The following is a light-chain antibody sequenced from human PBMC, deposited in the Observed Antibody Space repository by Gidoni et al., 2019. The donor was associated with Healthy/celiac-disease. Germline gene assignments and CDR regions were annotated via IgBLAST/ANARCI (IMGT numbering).Light chain of an antibody. V-gene: IGKV3-20*01. J-gene: IGKJ3*01. CDR2: GAS. CDR3: QQYGSSPPRFT. CDR1: QSVSSSY. Sequence: MVLTQSPGTLSVSPGERATLSCRASQSVSSSYLAWYQQKPGQAPRLLIYGASSRATGIPDRFSGSGSGPDFTLTISRLEPEDFAVYYCQQYGSSPPRFTFGPGTKVDIK.